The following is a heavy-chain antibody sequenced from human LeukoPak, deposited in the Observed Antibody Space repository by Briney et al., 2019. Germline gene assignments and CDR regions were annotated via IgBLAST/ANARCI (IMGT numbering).Heavy chain of an antibody. Sequence: GGSLRLSSAASGFSFSSYWMASGRHAPGKRLWRVASIKQDGSEKYYAHSVKGGFTMSKDNTKNSIYLQMNSLRDEDAAVYYCVREDRSCYYYWGQGTLVTVSS. V-gene: IGHV3-7*03. J-gene: IGHJ4*02. D-gene: IGHD2-15*01. CDR1: GFSFSSYW. CDR2: IKQDGSEK. CDR3: VREDRSCYYY.